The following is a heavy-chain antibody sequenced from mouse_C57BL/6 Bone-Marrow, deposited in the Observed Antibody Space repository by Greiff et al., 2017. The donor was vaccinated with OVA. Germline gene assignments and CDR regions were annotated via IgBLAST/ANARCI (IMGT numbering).Heavy chain of an antibody. CDR3: ASSYDGWTWFAY. D-gene: IGHD2-3*01. CDR1: GYTFTNYW. CDR2: IYPGGGYT. Sequence: VHLVESGAELVRPGTSVKMSCKASGYTFTNYWLGWAKQRPGHGLEWIGDIYPGGGYTNYNEKFKGKATLTADKSSSTAYMQFSSLTSEDSAIYYCASSYDGWTWFAYWGQGTLVTVSA. V-gene: IGHV1-63*01. J-gene: IGHJ3*01.